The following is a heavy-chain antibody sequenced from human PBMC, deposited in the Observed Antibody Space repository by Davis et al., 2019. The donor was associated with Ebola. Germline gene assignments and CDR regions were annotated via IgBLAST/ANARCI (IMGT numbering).Heavy chain of an antibody. Sequence: SVKVSCKASGGTFSSYTISWVRQAPGQGLEWMGGITANYAQKFQGRVTITADETTSTAYMELSSLRSEDTAVYYCARDRLELLLLGNWFDPWGQGTLVTVSS. V-gene: IGHV1-69*13. J-gene: IGHJ5*02. CDR3: ARDRLELLLLGNWFDP. CDR2: ITA. CDR1: GGTFSSYT. D-gene: IGHD1-7*01.